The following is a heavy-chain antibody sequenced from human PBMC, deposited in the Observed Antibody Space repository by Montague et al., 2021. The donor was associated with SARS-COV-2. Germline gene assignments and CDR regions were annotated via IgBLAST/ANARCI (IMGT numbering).Heavy chain of an antibody. D-gene: IGHD2/OR15-2a*01. CDR3: ARTLLDYYGMDV. CDR2: VGGTGGSI. J-gene: IGHJ6*02. V-gene: IGHV3-23*01. Sequence: SLRLSCAASGFAFTTLAMNWVRQAPGKGLEWVSGVGGTGGSISYADSVKGRFTISRDNSKNTLYLQMNSLRAEDTAVYYCARTLLDYYGMDVWGQGTTVTVSS. CDR1: GFAFTTLA.